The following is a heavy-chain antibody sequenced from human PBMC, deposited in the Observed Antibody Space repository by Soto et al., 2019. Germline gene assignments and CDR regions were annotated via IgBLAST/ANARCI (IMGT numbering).Heavy chain of an antibody. J-gene: IGHJ6*02. Sequence: ASVKVSCEASGGTFSSYAISWVRQAPGQGLEWMGGIIPIFGTANYAQKFQGRVTITADESTSTAYMELSSLRSEDTAVYYCARARGLYSGYDPIYYYYGMDVWGQGTTVTVSS. CDR1: GGTFSSYA. V-gene: IGHV1-69*13. D-gene: IGHD5-12*01. CDR3: ARARGLYSGYDPIYYYYGMDV. CDR2: IIPIFGTA.